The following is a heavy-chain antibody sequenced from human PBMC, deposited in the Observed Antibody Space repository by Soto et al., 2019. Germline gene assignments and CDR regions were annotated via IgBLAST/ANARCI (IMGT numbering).Heavy chain of an antibody. J-gene: IGHJ4*02. D-gene: IGHD4-17*01. CDR1: GFSLSTSGMG. Sequence: QITLKESGPTLVKPTQTLTLTCTFSGFSLSTSGMGVGWIRHPPEKALEWLAVIYWDDDKRYRPSLRSRLTITQDTSKNPVVLRMPNMDPVDTAPYYCAHRRYSDFYFDYWGQGTLVTVSS. CDR2: IYWDDDK. CDR3: AHRRYSDFYFDY. V-gene: IGHV2-5*02.